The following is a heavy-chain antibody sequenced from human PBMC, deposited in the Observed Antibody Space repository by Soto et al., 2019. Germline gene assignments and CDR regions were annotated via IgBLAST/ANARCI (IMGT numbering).Heavy chain of an antibody. Sequence: SETLSLTCAVYGGSFSGYYWSWIRQPPGKGLEWIGEINHSGSTNYNPSLKSRVTISVDTSKSQFSLKLSSVTAADTAVYYCARVRDYGFWSGLNWFYPWGQGTLVTVSS. D-gene: IGHD3-3*01. CDR2: INHSGST. J-gene: IGHJ5*02. CDR3: ARVRDYGFWSGLNWFYP. V-gene: IGHV4-34*01. CDR1: GGSFSGYY.